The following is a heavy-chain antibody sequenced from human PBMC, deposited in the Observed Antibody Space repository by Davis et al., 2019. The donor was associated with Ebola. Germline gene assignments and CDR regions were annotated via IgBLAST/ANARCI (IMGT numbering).Heavy chain of an antibody. CDR3: ARHRVFGVIIIKEFDP. Sequence: MPSETLSLTCTVSGGSISSSSYYWGWIRQPPGKGLEWIGSIYYSGSTYYNSSLKSRVTISVDTSTNQFSLMLSSVTAADTAVYYCARHRVFGVIIIKEFDPWGQGTLVTVSS. V-gene: IGHV4-39*01. CDR1: GGSISSSSYY. D-gene: IGHD3-3*01. J-gene: IGHJ5*02. CDR2: IYYSGST.